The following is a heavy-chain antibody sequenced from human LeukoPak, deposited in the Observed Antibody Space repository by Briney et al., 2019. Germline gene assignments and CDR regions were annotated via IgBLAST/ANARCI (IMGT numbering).Heavy chain of an antibody. J-gene: IGHJ3*02. V-gene: IGHV4-34*01. CDR3: ARWGITIFGVVPSGAFDI. D-gene: IGHD3-3*01. CDR1: GGSFSGYY. CDR2: INHSGST. Sequence: KPSETLSLTCAVYGGSFSGYYWSWIRQPPGKGLEWIGEINHSGSTNYNPSLKSRVTISVDTSKNQFSLKLSSVTAADTAVYYCARWGITIFGVVPSGAFDIWGQGTMVTVSS.